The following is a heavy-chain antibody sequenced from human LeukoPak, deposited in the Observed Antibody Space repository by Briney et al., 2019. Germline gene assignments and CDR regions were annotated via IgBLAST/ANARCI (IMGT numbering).Heavy chain of an antibody. CDR2: VNTVSSYI. V-gene: IGHV3-21*01. CDR1: GFNFSDYS. Sequence: GGSLRLSCAASGFNFSDYSMNLVRQAPGKGLEWVASVNTVSSYIYYADSMRGRFTISRDNAKNSLFLQMNSLRAEDTAVYYCARLRRNSDRSDFFYYYDHWGQGTLVTVSS. D-gene: IGHD3-22*01. J-gene: IGHJ4*02. CDR3: ARLRRNSDRSDFFYYYDH.